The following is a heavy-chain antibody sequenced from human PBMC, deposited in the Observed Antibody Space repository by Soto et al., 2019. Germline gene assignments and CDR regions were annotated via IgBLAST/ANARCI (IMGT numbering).Heavy chain of an antibody. Sequence: ASVKVSCNASGCTFSDFDINWLRPASGQGPEWMGWLNAKSGDTFFAQRFQGKFNMTWDTSLSTAYMEVGSLTSDDTAIYYCARGNPFNYAGFDVCGQGTTVTVSS. J-gene: IGHJ6*02. D-gene: IGHD3-16*01. V-gene: IGHV1-8*01. CDR3: ARGNPFNYAGFDV. CDR1: GCTFSDFD. CDR2: LNAKSGDT.